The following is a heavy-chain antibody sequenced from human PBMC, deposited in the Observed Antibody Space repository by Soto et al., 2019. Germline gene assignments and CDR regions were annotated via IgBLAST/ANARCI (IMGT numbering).Heavy chain of an antibody. J-gene: IGHJ6*02. D-gene: IGHD3-3*01. V-gene: IGHV3-11*01. CDR2: ISSSGSTI. CDR1: VFTFSDYY. Sequence: PGWSLRLSCASSVFTFSDYYMSWIRQAPGKGLEWVSYISSSGSTIYYADSVKGRFTISRDNAKNSLYLQMNSLRAEDTAVYYCARRITIFGVVIDFYYGMDVWGQGTTVTVSS. CDR3: ARRITIFGVVIDFYYGMDV.